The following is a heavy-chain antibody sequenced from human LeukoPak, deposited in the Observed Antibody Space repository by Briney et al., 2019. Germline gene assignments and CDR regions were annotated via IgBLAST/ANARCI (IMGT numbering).Heavy chain of an antibody. CDR2: IGGSGSNT. Sequence: PGGSLRLSCAASGFTFSNHAMCWVRQAPGKGLEWVSTIGGSGSNTFYADSVKGRFTISRDNSKNTLYLQMNSLRAEDSAVYYCAKGGRFSSGWAYDYWGQGMLVTVSS. V-gene: IGHV3-23*01. CDR3: AKGGRFSSGWAYDY. D-gene: IGHD6-19*01. J-gene: IGHJ4*02. CDR1: GFTFSNHA.